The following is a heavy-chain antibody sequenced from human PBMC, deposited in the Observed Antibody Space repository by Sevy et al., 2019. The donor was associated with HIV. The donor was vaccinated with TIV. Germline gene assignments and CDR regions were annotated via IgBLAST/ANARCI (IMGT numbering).Heavy chain of an antibody. D-gene: IGHD3-16*01. V-gene: IGHV3-30-3*01. Sequence: GGSLRLSCTASGFTFSSYAMHWVRQAPGKGLEWVAVISYDGSNKYYADSVKGRFTISRDNSKNTLYLQMNSLRAEDTAVYYCARGRFIRSGAYYWGQGTLVTVSS. J-gene: IGHJ4*02. CDR3: ARGRFIRSGAYY. CDR1: GFTFSSYA. CDR2: ISYDGSNK.